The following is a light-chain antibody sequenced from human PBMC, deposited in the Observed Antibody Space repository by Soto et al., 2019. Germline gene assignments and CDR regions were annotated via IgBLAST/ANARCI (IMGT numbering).Light chain of an antibody. CDR2: TND. Sequence: QSALTQPPSASGTPGQTVTIPCSGSSSNIGTSSVHWYKHLLGTAPKPLIYTNDQRPSGVPDRFSGSKSGTSASLAISGLQSEDEADYYCAVWDDSLNGHVFGAGTKVTVL. J-gene: IGLJ1*01. CDR3: AVWDDSLNGHV. V-gene: IGLV1-44*01. CDR1: SSNIGTSS.